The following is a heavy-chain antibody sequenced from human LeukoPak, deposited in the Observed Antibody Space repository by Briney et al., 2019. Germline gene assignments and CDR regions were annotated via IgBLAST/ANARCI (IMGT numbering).Heavy chain of an antibody. CDR3: ARWKMELQRNAFDF. D-gene: IGHD1-26*01. CDR2: INQDGSEE. CDR1: GFTFRTYW. J-gene: IGHJ3*01. Sequence: GGSLRLSCAASGFTFRTYWMSWIRQAPGKEPEWVADINQDGSEEYYLQSVRGRFTVSRDNAQNAVFLQMTNLRADDTAVYYCARWKMELQRNAFDFWGQGTVVTVSS. V-gene: IGHV3-7*01.